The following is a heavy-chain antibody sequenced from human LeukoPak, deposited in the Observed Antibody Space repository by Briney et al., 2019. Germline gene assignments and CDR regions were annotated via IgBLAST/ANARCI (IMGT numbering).Heavy chain of an antibody. D-gene: IGHD2-15*01. V-gene: IGHV3-21*05. CDR3: ARDGGKGYESDH. CDR1: GFPFSTYN. J-gene: IGHJ4*02. Sequence: GGSLRLSCTASGFPFSTYNMNWVRQAPGKGLEWVSYISSSSTFIKYADSVKGRFTTSRDNAKSSLFLQLNSLRAEDTAVYYCARDGGKGYESDHWGQGTLVTVSS. CDR2: ISSSSTFI.